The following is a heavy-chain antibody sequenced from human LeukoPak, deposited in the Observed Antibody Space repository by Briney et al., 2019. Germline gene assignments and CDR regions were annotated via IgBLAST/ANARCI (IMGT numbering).Heavy chain of an antibody. CDR2: INPSGGST. CDR1: GYTFTSYY. Sequence: ASVKVSCTASGYTFTSYYMHWVRQAPGQGLEWMGIINPSGGSTSYAQKFQGRVTMTRDMSTSTVYMELSSLRSEDTAVYYCARAGVGYYGSGKKGFDYWGQGTLVTVSS. J-gene: IGHJ4*02. CDR3: ARAGVGYYGSGKKGFDY. D-gene: IGHD3-10*01. V-gene: IGHV1-46*01.